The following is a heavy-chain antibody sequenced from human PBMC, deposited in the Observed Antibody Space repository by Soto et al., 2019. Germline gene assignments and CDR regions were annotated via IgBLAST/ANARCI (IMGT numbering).Heavy chain of an antibody. CDR2: IWNDGTNK. J-gene: IGHJ6*02. CDR1: GFTFSSFG. V-gene: IGHV3-33*06. CDR3: AKDFGIRSSPPMDV. D-gene: IGHD3-16*01. Sequence: GGSLRLSCAASGFTFSSFGMHWVRQAPGKGLEWVAAIWNDGTNKYYADSVKGRFTISRDNSKNTLYLQINSLRAEDTAVYYCAKDFGIRSSPPMDVWGQGTTVTVSS.